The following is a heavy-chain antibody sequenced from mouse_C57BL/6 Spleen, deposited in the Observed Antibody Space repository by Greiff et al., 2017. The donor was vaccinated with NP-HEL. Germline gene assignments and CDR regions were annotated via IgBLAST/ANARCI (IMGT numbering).Heavy chain of an antibody. D-gene: IGHD2-1*01. CDR1: GYTFTSYW. CDR2: IDPSDSYT. V-gene: IGHV1-69*01. J-gene: IGHJ4*01. Sequence: QVQLQQPGAELVMPGASVKLSCKASGYTFTSYWMHWVKQRPGQGLEWIGEIDPSDSYTNYNQKFKGKSTLTVDKSSSTAYMQLSSLTSEDYAVYYCARGGNYRYAMDYWGQGTSVTVSS. CDR3: ARGGNYRYAMDY.